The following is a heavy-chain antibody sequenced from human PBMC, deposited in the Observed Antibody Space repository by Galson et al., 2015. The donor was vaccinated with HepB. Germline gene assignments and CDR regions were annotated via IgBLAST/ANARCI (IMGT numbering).Heavy chain of an antibody. J-gene: IGHJ2*01. CDR3: ARMGNGPGYCSSTSCGYFDL. D-gene: IGHD2-2*01. Sequence: SLRLSCAASGFTVSSNYMSWVRQAPGKGLEWVSVIYSGGSTYYADSVKSRFTISRHNSKNTLYLQMNSLRAEDTAVYYCARMGNGPGYCSSTSCGYFDLWGRGTLVTVSS. V-gene: IGHV3-53*04. CDR1: GFTVSSNY. CDR2: IYSGGST.